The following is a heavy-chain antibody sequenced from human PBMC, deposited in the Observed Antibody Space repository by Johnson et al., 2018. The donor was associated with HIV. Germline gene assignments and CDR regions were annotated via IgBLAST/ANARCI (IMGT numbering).Heavy chain of an antibody. Sequence: QVQLVESGGGVVQPGRSLRLSCAASGFTFSSYGMHWVRQAPGKGLEWVAVIRYDETNKDYADSVKGRFTISRDNSKNTLYLQMNSLRGEDTAVYYCARLPSGYSRDAFDIWGQGTMVTVSS. CDR2: IRYDETNK. J-gene: IGHJ3*02. CDR1: GFTFSSYG. D-gene: IGHD5-18*01. CDR3: ARLPSGYSRDAFDI. V-gene: IGHV3-33*08.